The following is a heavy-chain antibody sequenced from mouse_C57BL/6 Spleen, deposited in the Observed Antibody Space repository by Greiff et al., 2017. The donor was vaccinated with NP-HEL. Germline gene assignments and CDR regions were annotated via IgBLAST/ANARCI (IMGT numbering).Heavy chain of an antibody. CDR1: GYTFTSYW. CDR2: IDPSDSYT. CDR3: ARRGVSGAMDY. V-gene: IGHV1-69*01. Sequence: QVQLQQSGAELVMPGASVKLSCKASGYTFTSYWMHWVKQRPGQGLEWIGEIDPSDSYTNYNQKFKGKSTLTVDKSSSTAYMQLSSLTSEDSAVYYCARRGVSGAMDYWGQGTSVTVSS. J-gene: IGHJ4*01. D-gene: IGHD3-1*01.